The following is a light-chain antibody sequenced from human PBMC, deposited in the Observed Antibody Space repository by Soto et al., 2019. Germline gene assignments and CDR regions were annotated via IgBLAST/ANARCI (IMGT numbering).Light chain of an antibody. V-gene: IGLV1-44*01. Sequence: QSVLTQPPSASGTPGQRVAISFSGSSSNIGSNTVNWYQQLPGTAPKVLIYSNIQRPAGVPARFSGSKSGTSASLAISGLQSEDEADYYCTAWDDSLNGPVFGGGTQLTV. J-gene: IGLJ2*01. CDR1: SSNIGSNT. CDR2: SNI. CDR3: TAWDDSLNGPV.